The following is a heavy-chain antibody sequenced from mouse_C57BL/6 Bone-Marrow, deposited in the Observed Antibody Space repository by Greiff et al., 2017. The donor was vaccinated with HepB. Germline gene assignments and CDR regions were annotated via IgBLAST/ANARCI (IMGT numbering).Heavy chain of an antibody. CDR3: ARHRVITTVVGYFDY. V-gene: IGHV5-6*01. CDR2: ISSGGSYT. CDR1: GFTFSSYG. D-gene: IGHD1-1*01. J-gene: IGHJ2*01. Sequence: EVKLMESGGDLVKPGGSLKLSCAASGFTFSSYGMSWVRQTPDKRLEWVATISSGGSYTYYPDSVKGRFTISRDNAKNTLYLQMSSLKSEDTAMYYCARHRVITTVVGYFDYWGQGTTLTVAS.